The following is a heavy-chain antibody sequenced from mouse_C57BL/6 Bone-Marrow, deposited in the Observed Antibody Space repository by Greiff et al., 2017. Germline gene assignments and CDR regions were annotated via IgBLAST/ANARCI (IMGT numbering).Heavy chain of an antibody. CDR2: ISYSGST. CDR1: GYSITSDY. J-gene: IGHJ1*03. D-gene: IGHD2-3*01. V-gene: IGHV3-8*01. Sequence: VQLQQSGPGLAKPSPTLSLTCSVTGYSITSDYWNWIRKFPGHKLEYMGYISYSGSTYYNPSLKSRISITRDTSKNHYCLELNAVTTEETATYDGEREGYGYYDSSWYFDVWGTGTTVTVSS. CDR3: EREGYGYYDSSWYFDV.